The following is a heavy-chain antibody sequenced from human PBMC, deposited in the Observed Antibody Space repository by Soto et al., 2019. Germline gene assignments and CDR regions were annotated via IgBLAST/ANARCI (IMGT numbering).Heavy chain of an antibody. V-gene: IGHV3-30-3*01. Sequence: GGSLRLSCAASGFTFSSYAMHWVRQAPGKGLEWVAVISYDGSNKYYADSVKGRFTISRDNSKNTLYLQMNSLRAEDTAVYYCARESNFWSGYHGLGPGNGTYGMDVWGQGTTVTVSS. D-gene: IGHD3-3*01. CDR2: ISYDGSNK. CDR3: ARESNFWSGYHGLGPGNGTYGMDV. J-gene: IGHJ6*02. CDR1: GFTFSSYA.